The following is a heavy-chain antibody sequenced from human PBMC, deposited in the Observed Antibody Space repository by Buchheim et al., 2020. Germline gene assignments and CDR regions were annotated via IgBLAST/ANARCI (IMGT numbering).Heavy chain of an antibody. CDR2: ISGSGFGT. CDR3: AKDGGRTSWGTSPLYYFDS. J-gene: IGHJ4*02. Sequence: EVVLLESGGGLARPGGSMRLSCAGSGFTSTSYGMSWVRQAPGRGLEWVAGISGSGFGTWYADSVKGRFTISRDHSTTTLNLQMDNLRVEDTAVDYCAKDGGRTSWGTSPLYYFDSWGQGSL. CDR1: GFTSTSYG. V-gene: IGHV3-23*01. D-gene: IGHD7-27*01.